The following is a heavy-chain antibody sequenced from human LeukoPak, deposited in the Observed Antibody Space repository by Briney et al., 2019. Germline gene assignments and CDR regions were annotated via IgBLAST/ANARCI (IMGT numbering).Heavy chain of an antibody. V-gene: IGHV3-74*01. CDR1: GFTFSSYW. Sequence: GGSLRLSCAASGFTFSSYWMYWVRQAPGKGLVWVSRINTDGSNTTYADSVKGRFTISRDNAKNTLYLQMNSLRAEDTAVYYCASGETTAFDYWGQGTLVTVSS. D-gene: IGHD4-11*01. J-gene: IGHJ4*02. CDR2: INTDGSNT. CDR3: ASGETTAFDY.